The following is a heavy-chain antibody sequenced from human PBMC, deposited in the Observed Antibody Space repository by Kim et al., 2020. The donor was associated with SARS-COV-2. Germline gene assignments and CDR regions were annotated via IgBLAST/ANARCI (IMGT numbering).Heavy chain of an antibody. V-gene: IGHV4-59*01. CDR1: GGSISSYY. CDR3: ARGSSLTIFGVVGWFDP. D-gene: IGHD3-3*01. CDR2: IHYSGST. J-gene: IGHJ5*02. Sequence: SETLSLTCTVSGGSISSYYWSWIRQPPGKGLEWIGYIHYSGSTNYNPSLKSRVTISVDTSKNQFSLKLSSVTAADTAVYYCARGSSLTIFGVVGWFDPWGQGTLVTVSS.